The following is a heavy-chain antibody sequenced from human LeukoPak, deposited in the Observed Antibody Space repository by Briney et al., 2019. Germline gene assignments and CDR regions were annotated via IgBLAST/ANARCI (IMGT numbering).Heavy chain of an antibody. V-gene: IGHV3-21*01. J-gene: IGHJ4*02. Sequence: GGSLRLSCAASGFTFSSYSMNWVRQAPGKGLEWVSSISSSSSYIYYADSVKGRFTISRDNAKNSLYLQMNSLSAEDTAVYYCAGPLWSGYHGPLDYWGQGTLVTVSS. CDR2: ISSSSSYI. CDR3: AGPLWSGYHGPLDY. CDR1: GFTFSSYS. D-gene: IGHD3-3*01.